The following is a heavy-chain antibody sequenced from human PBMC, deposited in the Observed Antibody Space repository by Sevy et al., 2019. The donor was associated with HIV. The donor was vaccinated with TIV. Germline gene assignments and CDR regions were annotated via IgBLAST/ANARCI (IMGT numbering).Heavy chain of an antibody. V-gene: IGHV3-7*01. J-gene: IGHJ4*02. Sequence: GGSLKISCAASGFTFNTYWMSWVRQSPEKGLEWVANINLDGSEKFYGDSVKGRFTVSRDNTKNLLFLQMNSLRGEDTAMYFCARNNAGGNPWVHWGQGTLVTVSS. D-gene: IGHD1-1*01. CDR1: GFTFNTYW. CDR2: INLDGSEK. CDR3: ARNNAGGNPWVH.